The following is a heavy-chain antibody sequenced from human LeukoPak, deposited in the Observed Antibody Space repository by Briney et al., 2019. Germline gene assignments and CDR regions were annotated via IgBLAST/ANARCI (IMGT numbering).Heavy chain of an antibody. J-gene: IGHJ4*02. Sequence: ASVKVCCKASGYTFTDYYIHWVRQAPGQGLEWMGWINPNSGGTNYAQKFQARVTMTRDPSISTAYMVLSRLRSDDTAVYYCASNRDIVSVGVVFDHWGQGTLVTVSS. CDR1: GYTFTDYY. V-gene: IGHV1-2*02. D-gene: IGHD5-12*01. CDR2: INPNSGGT. CDR3: ASNRDIVSVGVVFDH.